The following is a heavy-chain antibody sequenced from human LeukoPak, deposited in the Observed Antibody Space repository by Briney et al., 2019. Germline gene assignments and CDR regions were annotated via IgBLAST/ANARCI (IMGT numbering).Heavy chain of an antibody. CDR2: ISSSSGYI. CDR1: GFTFSSYS. V-gene: IGHV3-21*01. CDR3: ARSLRAGVDY. Sequence: PGGSLRLSCAASGFTFSSYSMNWVRQAPGKGLEWVSSISSSSGYIYYADSVKGRFTTSRDNAKNSLYLQMNSLRAEDTAVYYCARSLRAGVDYWGQGTLVTVSS. J-gene: IGHJ4*02. D-gene: IGHD6-13*01.